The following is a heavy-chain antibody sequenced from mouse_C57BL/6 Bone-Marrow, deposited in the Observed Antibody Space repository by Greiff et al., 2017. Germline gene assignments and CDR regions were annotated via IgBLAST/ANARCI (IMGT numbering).Heavy chain of an antibody. V-gene: IGHV1-81*01. CDR1: GYTFTSYG. Sequence: QVQLKQSGAELARPGASVKLSCKASGYTFTSYGISWVKQRTGQGLEWIGEIYPRSGNTYYNEKFKGKATLTADKSSSTAYMELRSLTSEDSAVYFWAIPLYYYGSPFDYWGQGTTLTVSS. D-gene: IGHD1-1*01. J-gene: IGHJ2*01. CDR2: IYPRSGNT. CDR3: AIPLYYYGSPFDY.